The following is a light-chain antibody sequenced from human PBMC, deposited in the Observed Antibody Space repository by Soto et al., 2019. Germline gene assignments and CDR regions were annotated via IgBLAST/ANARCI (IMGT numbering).Light chain of an antibody. CDR1: QSVNNN. CDR2: GAS. Sequence: EIILTQSPASLSVSPGERATLSCRASQSVNNNLAWYQQKPGQAPRLLIYGASTRATGIPGRFRGSGSGTEFTLTITSLQSEDFAVYFCQQYNNLPPDTFGGGTKVDIK. J-gene: IGKJ4*01. V-gene: IGKV3-15*01. CDR3: QQYNNLPPDT.